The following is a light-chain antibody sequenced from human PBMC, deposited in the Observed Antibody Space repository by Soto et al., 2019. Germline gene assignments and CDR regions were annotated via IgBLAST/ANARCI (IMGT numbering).Light chain of an antibody. CDR3: QHYNSYPEA. V-gene: IGKV1-8*01. Sequence: AIRMTQSPSSLSASTGDRGTITCRASQGIRSYLAWYQQKQGKAPKIXIYKASTLKSGVPSRFSGSGAGTECTRTISSLQPDDVATDDCQHYNSYPEAFGQGTKVDI. CDR2: KAS. CDR1: QGIRSY. J-gene: IGKJ1*01.